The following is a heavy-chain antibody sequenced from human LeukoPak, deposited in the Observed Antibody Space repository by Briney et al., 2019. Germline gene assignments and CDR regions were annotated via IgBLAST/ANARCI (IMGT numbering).Heavy chain of an antibody. D-gene: IGHD3-16*01. CDR1: GYIFAHNG. CDR2: ISAYNGNT. V-gene: IGHV1-18*01. CDR3: ARVDLGHDY. Sequence: ASVQVSCKTSGYIFAHNGISWVRQAPGQGLEWMGWISAYNGNTNYAQKLQVRVTMTTDTSTSTAYMELRSLRSDDTAVYYCARVDLGHDYWGQGTLVTVSS. J-gene: IGHJ4*02.